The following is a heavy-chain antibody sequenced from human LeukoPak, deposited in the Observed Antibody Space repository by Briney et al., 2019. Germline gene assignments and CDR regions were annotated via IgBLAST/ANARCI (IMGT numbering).Heavy chain of an antibody. Sequence: ASVKVSCKASGYTFTSYYMHWVRQAPGQGLEWMGIINPSGGSTSYAQKFQGRVTMTRDTSTSTVYMELSSLRSEDTAVYYCSRGEYRLLFLTYFYYMDVWGKGTTVTVSS. J-gene: IGHJ6*03. CDR1: GYTFTSYY. CDR2: INPSGGST. CDR3: SRGEYRLLFLTYFYYMDV. V-gene: IGHV1-46*03. D-gene: IGHD2-2*01.